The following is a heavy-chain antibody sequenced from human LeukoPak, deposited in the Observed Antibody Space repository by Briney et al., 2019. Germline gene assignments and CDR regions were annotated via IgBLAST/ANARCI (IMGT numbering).Heavy chain of an antibody. CDR1: GCSISNYY. J-gene: IGHJ4*02. D-gene: IGHD4-23*01. CDR2: INYSGST. V-gene: IGHV4-59*08. CDR3: ARLKGGN. Sequence: PSETLTLTCTASGCSISNYYWSWIRQPPGKGLEWIGYINYSGSTKYNPSFKSRVSISVDTSKNQFSLQLSTVTAADTAVYYCARLKGGNWGQGTLVTVSS.